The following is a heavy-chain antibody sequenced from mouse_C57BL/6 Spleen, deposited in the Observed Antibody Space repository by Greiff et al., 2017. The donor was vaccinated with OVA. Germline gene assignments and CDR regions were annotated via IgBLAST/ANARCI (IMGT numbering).Heavy chain of an antibody. Sequence: QVQLQQPGADLVKPGASVKLSCKASGYTFTSYWMRWVKRRPGRGLEWFGSINPNSGGTNYNAKFKSKTPLTVDTPSSPAYMQRSSLTSEDSAVYACAEGGGSRADYYAMEYWGQGTSVTVSA. CDR1: GYTFTSYW. J-gene: IGHJ4*01. CDR3: AEGGGSRADYYAMEY. CDR2: INPNSGGT. D-gene: IGHD1-1*01. V-gene: IGHV1-72*01.